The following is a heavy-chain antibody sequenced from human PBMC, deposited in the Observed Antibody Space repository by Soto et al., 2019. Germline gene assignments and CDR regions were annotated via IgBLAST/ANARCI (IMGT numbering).Heavy chain of an antibody. J-gene: IGHJ4*02. CDR2: IVPMFGTS. D-gene: IGHD3-3*01. Sequence: QERLVQSGAEVRKPGSSVKVSCKVTGGTSTRYAINWVRQAPGQGLEWMGGIVPMFGTSKYAQKFQGRVTITADTSTNIASMEFRSLRSEDTSVYYCNRGSEYDFWSGYLWGQGTLVYVSS. CDR1: GGTSTRYA. V-gene: IGHV1-69*06. CDR3: NRGSEYDFWSGYL.